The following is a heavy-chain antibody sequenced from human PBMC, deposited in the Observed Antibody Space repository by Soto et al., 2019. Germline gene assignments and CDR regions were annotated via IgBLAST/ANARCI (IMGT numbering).Heavy chain of an antibody. CDR2: IYYSGST. Sequence: KPSETLSLTCTVSGGSISSSSYYWGWIRQPPGKGLEWIGSIYYSGSTYYNPSLKSRVTISVDTSKNQFSLKLSSVTAADTAVYYCARMRGYCTNGVCPYYYYGMDVWGQGTTVTVSS. D-gene: IGHD2-8*01. J-gene: IGHJ6*02. V-gene: IGHV4-39*01. CDR1: GGSISSSSYY. CDR3: ARMRGYCTNGVCPYYYYGMDV.